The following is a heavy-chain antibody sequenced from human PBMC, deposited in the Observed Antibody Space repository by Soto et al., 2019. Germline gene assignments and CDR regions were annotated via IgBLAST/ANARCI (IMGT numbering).Heavy chain of an antibody. D-gene: IGHD2-2*01. CDR1: GFTFSSHW. V-gene: IGHV3-7*01. CDR2: INQDGSEK. Sequence: GGSLRLSCAASGFTFSSHWMSWVRQAPGKGLGWVANINQDGSEKYYVDSVKGRFTISRDNAKNSLSLQMNSLRAEDTAVYYCARRSLCSGTSCPGGWFDPWGQGTLVTVSS. J-gene: IGHJ5*02. CDR3: ARRSLCSGTSCPGGWFDP.